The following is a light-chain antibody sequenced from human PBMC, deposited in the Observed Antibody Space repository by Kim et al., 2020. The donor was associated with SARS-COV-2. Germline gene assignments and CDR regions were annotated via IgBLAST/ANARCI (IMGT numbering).Light chain of an antibody. CDR3: QQYNNWWS. J-gene: IGKJ1*01. Sequence: EILMAQSPATLSVSPGERATLTCWASQSICSNLAWYQQKPGQPPPLLLFDVSTRATVVPARVSGSGSVTEFTLTISSPQPEDVAVYYCQQYNNWWSFGRGTKVDIK. CDR1: QSICSN. V-gene: IGKV3-15*01. CDR2: DVS.